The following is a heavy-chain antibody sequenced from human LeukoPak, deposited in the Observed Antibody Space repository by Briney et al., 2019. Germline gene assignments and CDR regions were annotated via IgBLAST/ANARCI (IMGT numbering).Heavy chain of an antibody. CDR2: IYSGGST. CDR3: ARGYDFWSGNFDY. V-gene: IGHV3-53*01. D-gene: IGHD3-3*01. J-gene: IGHJ4*02. CDR1: GFTVSSNY. Sequence: PGGSLRLSCAASGFTVSSNYMSWVRQAPGKGLEWVSVIYSGGSTYYADSVKGRFTISRDNSKNTLYLQMNSLRAEGTAVYYCARGYDFWSGNFDYWGQGTLVTVSS.